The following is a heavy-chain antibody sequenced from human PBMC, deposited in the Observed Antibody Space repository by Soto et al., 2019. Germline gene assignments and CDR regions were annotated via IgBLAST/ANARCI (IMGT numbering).Heavy chain of an antibody. CDR1: GYIFTSYG. J-gene: IGHJ4*02. CDR2: ISAYNGNT. D-gene: IGHD6-13*01. CDR3: ARDSSADGDGHFDY. V-gene: IGHV1-18*01. Sequence: QVQLVQSGAEVKKPGASVKVSCKASGYIFTSYGISWVRQAPGQGLEGMGWISAYNGNTDYAQKLQDRVTMTTDTSTSTAYMELRSLRSDETAVYYCARDSSADGDGHFDYWGQGTLVTVSS.